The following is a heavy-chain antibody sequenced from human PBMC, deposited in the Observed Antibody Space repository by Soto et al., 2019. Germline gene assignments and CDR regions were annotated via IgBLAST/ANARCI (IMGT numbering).Heavy chain of an antibody. CDR1: GFTFSSNA. CDR3: AKGERFCSSTSCFIDY. V-gene: IGHV3-23*01. CDR2: ISGSGGST. J-gene: IGHJ4*02. Sequence: GGSLRLSCGASGFTFSSNAMTWVRQAPGKGLEWVSAISGSGGSTYYADSVKGRFTISRDNSKNTLYLQMNSLRAEDTAVYYCAKGERFCSSTSCFIDYWGQGTLVTVSS. D-gene: IGHD2-2*01.